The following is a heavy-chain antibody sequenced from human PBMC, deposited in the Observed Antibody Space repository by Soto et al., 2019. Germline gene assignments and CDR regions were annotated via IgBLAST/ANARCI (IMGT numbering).Heavy chain of an antibody. D-gene: IGHD2-2*01. CDR3: ARGLGVVPAATGVGNWFDP. V-gene: IGHV4-34*01. J-gene: IGHJ5*02. Sequence: QVQLQQWGAGLLKPSETLSLTCAVYGGSFSGYYWSWIRQPPGNGLEWIGEINHSGSTNYNPSLKRRVTISVDTSKNQSSLKLSAVTAADTAVYYCARGLGVVPAATGVGNWFDPWGQGTLVTVSS. CDR2: INHSGST. CDR1: GGSFSGYY.